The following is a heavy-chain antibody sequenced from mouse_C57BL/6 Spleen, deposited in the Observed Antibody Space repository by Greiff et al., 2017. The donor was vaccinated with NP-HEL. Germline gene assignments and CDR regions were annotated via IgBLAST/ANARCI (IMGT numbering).Heavy chain of an antibody. CDR3: VKDPILLRGFAY. CDR2: IRNKANGYTT. D-gene: IGHD1-1*01. Sequence: EVQVVESGGGLVQPGASLRLSCAASGFTFTDYYMSWVRQPPGKAPEWLALIRNKANGYTTEYTASVKGRFTISRDNSQNILYLQMNTLRAEDSATYYCVKDPILLRGFAYWGQGTLVTVSA. CDR1: GFTFTDYY. J-gene: IGHJ3*01. V-gene: IGHV7-4*01.